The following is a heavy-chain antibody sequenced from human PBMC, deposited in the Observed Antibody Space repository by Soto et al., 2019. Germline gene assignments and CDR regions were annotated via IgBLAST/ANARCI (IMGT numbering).Heavy chain of an antibody. V-gene: IGHV4-39*01. CDR1: GGSISSSSYY. CDR2: IYYSGST. Sequence: SETLSLTCTVSGGSISSSSYYWGWIRQPPGKGLEWIGSIYYSGSTYYNPSLKSRVTISVDTSKNQFSLKLSSVTAADTAVYYCAVGIAVAGNPKYYYGMDVWGQETTVTVSS. D-gene: IGHD6-19*01. CDR3: AVGIAVAGNPKYYYGMDV. J-gene: IGHJ6*02.